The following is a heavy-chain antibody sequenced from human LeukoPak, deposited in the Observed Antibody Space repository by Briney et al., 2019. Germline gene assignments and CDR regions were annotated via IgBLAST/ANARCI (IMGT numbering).Heavy chain of an antibody. J-gene: IGHJ6*03. CDR3: AKDNGYYYYYMDV. CDR2: ISWSSDRI. Sequence: SGGSLRLSCAASGFIFDDYAMHWVRQAPGKGLEWVSGISWSSDRIGYADSVKGRSTISRDNAKKSLYLQMNSLRTEDTALYYCAKDNGYYYYYMDVWGKGTTVTVSS. CDR1: GFIFDDYA. V-gene: IGHV3-9*01.